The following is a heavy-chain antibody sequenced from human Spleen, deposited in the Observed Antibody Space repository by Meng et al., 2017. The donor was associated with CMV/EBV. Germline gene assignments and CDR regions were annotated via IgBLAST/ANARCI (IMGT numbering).Heavy chain of an antibody. Sequence: CTVSSGPMSSGVYCWSWLRQHPEQGLEWIGYSYYAGTTHYNPSLRGRVSISVDTSKTQFSLKLNSVTAADTAVYFCARQAPDNWFDPWGQGALVTVSS. J-gene: IGHJ5*02. CDR1: SGPMSSGVYC. V-gene: IGHV4-31*03. CDR3: ARQAPDNWFDP. CDR2: SYYAGTT.